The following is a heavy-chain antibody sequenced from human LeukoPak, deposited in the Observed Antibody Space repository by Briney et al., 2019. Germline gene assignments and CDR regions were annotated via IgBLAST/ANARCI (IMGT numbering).Heavy chain of an antibody. CDR3: ARGQSAADPDFQH. J-gene: IGHJ1*01. CDR2: INPNSGGT. CDR1: GYTFTGYY. D-gene: IGHD6-13*01. Sequence: HRASVKVSCKASGYTFTGYYMHWVRQAPGQGLEWMGWINPNSGGTNYAQKFQGWVTMTRDTSISTAYMELSRLRSDDTAVYYCARGQSAADPDFQHWGQGTLVTVSS. V-gene: IGHV1-2*04.